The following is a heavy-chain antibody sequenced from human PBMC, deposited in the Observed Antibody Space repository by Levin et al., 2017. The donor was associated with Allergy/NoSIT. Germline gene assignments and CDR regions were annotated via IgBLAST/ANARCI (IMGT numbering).Heavy chain of an antibody. CDR2: INPKSGGT. CDR3: TRGFIRGYDFDY. D-gene: IGHD5-12*01. J-gene: IGHJ4*02. CDR1: GYTFSDFY. V-gene: IGHV1-2*02. Sequence: ASVKVSCKTSGYTFSDFYMHWVRQAPGQGPEWMGWINPKSGGTNYAQKFQGRVTMTMDTSISTAYMDLSRLISDDTAIYFCTRGFIRGYDFDYWGQGTLVTVSS.